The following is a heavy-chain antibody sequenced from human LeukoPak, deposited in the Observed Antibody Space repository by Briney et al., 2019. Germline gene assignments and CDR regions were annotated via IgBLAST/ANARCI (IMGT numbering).Heavy chain of an antibody. V-gene: IGHV3-33*01. CDR3: ARESFTYSSGQEAFDI. CDR1: GFTFSSYS. CDR2: IWYDGSNK. J-gene: IGHJ3*02. Sequence: QAGGSLRLSCAASGFTFSSYSMHWVRQAPGKGLEWVAVIWYDGSNKYYADSVKGRFTISRDNSKNTLYLQMNSLRAEDTAVYYCARESFTYSSGQEAFDIWGQGTMVTVSS. D-gene: IGHD6-19*01.